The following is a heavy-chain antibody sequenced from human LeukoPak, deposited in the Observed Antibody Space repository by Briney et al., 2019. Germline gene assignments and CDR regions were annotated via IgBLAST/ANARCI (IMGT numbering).Heavy chain of an antibody. V-gene: IGHV3-23*01. CDR3: AKDLGIVGANFDY. CDR2: ISGSGGST. Sequence: GGSLRLSCAASGFTFSSYAMSWVRQAPGKGLEWVSAISGSGGSTYYADPVKGRFTISRDNSKNTLYLQMNSLRAEDTAVYYCAKDLGIVGANFDYWGQGTLVTVSS. D-gene: IGHD1-26*01. J-gene: IGHJ4*02. CDR1: GFTFSSYA.